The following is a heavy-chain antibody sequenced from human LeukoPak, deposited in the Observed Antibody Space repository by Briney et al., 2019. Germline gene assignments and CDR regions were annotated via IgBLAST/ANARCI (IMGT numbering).Heavy chain of an antibody. CDR3: ARGLSGYDY. J-gene: IGHJ4*02. Sequence: GGSLRLSCAASGFTFSNYWMSWVRQAPGKGLEWVANIKQDGSEKYYGDSVKGRFTISRDNAKNSLYLQMNFLRAEDTAVYYCARGLSGYDYWGQGTLVTVSS. CDR2: IKQDGSEK. D-gene: IGHD5-12*01. V-gene: IGHV3-7*01. CDR1: GFTFSNYW.